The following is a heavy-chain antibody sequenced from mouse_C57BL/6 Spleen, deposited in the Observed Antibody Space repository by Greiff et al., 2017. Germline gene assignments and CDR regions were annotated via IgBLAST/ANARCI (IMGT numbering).Heavy chain of an antibody. V-gene: IGHV3-6*01. CDR1: GYSITSGYY. Sequence: EVHLVESGPGLVKPSQSLSLTCSVTGYSITSGYYWNWIRQLPGNKLEWMGYISYDGSNNYNPTLKNRISITRDTSKNQFFLQLKSVTTEATATYYCARDLLTGFAYWGQGTLVTVSA. CDR2: ISYDGSN. CDR3: ARDLLTGFAY. D-gene: IGHD4-1*01. J-gene: IGHJ3*01.